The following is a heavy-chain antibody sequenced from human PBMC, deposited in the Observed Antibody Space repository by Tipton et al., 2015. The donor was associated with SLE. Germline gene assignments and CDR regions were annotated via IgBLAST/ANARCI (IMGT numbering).Heavy chain of an antibody. J-gene: IGHJ4*02. CDR3: ARVDSAWYLEY. Sequence: TLSLTCAVYGGSFSNYYWSWIRQPPGKGLECIGEINHSGSTNCNPSLKSRVTISVDTSKNQFSLKLSSVTAADTAVYYCARVDSAWYLEYWGQGTLVTVSS. CDR1: GGSFSNYY. V-gene: IGHV4-34*01. D-gene: IGHD6-19*01. CDR2: INHSGST.